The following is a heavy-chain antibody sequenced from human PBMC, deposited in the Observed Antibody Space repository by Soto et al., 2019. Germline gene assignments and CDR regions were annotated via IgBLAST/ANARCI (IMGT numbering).Heavy chain of an antibody. D-gene: IGHD5-18*01. Sequence: QVQLQESGPGLVKPSETLSLTCTVFGASVSSGTYYWSWIRQAPGKGLEWVGHIYYPGSTNYNPSLNNRVTISVDTSKNHFSLQLTSVTAADTAVYYCARGAGFSYASTWFDIWGQGTLVTVSS. V-gene: IGHV4-61*03. CDR3: ARGAGFSYASTWFDI. J-gene: IGHJ5*02. CDR1: GASVSSGTYY. CDR2: IYYPGST.